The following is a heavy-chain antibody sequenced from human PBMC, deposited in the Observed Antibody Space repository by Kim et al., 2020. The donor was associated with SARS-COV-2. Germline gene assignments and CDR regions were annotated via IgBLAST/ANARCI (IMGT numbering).Heavy chain of an antibody. Sequence: GGSLRLSCAASGFTFSSYSMNWVRQAPGKGLEWVSSISSSSSYIYYADSVKGRFTISRDNAKNSLYLQMNSLRAEDTAVYYCARDLRVGYSSYDYHYYYYYGMDVWGQGTTVTVSS. CDR2: ISSSSSYI. V-gene: IGHV3-21*01. J-gene: IGHJ6*02. CDR3: ARDLRVGYSSYDYHYYYYYGMDV. CDR1: GFTFSSYS. D-gene: IGHD5-12*01.